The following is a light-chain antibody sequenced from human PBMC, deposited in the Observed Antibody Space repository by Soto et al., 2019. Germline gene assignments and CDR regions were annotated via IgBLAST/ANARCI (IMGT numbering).Light chain of an antibody. CDR1: QSVSSN. V-gene: IGKV3-20*01. CDR2: AAS. J-gene: IGKJ1*01. CDR3: QQYGSSPWT. Sequence: EIVMTQSPATLSVSPGEGATLSCRTSQSVSSNLAWYQQKPGQAPRVLIYAASTRATGIPDRFSGSGSGTDFTLTISRLEPEDFAVYYCQQYGSSPWTFGQGTKVDIK.